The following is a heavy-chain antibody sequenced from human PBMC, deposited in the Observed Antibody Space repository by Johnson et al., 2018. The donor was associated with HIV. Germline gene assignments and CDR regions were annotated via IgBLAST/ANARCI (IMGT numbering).Heavy chain of an antibody. J-gene: IGHJ3*02. CDR2: IRYGGSNK. V-gene: IGHV3-30*02. Sequence: VQLVESGGGVVQPGGSLRLSCAASGFTFSSYDMHWVRQAPGKGLEWVAFIRYGGSNKYYADSVKGRFTISRDNSKNTLYLQMNSLRAEDTAVYYCARVVDTSGAFYIWGQGTMVTVSS. CDR3: ARVVDTSGAFYI. CDR1: GFTFSSYD. D-gene: IGHD5-18*01.